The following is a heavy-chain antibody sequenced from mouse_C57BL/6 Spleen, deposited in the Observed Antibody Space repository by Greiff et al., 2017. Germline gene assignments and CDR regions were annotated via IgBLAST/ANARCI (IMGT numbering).Heavy chain of an antibody. CDR3: ARIRRNYGNYYAMDY. J-gene: IGHJ4*01. D-gene: IGHD2-1*01. Sequence: QVTLKECGPGILQPSQTLSLTCSFSGFSLSTFGLGVGWIRQPSGKGLEWLAHIWWDDDKYYHPALKSRLTISKDTSKNQVFLKIANVDTADTATYYCARIRRNYGNYYAMDYWGQGTSVTVSS. CDR2: IWWDDDK. V-gene: IGHV8-8*01. CDR1: GFSLSTFGLG.